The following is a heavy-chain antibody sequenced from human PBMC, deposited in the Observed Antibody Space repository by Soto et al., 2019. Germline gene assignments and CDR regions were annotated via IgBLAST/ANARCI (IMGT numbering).Heavy chain of an antibody. V-gene: IGHV4-34*01. Sequence: QVQLQQWGAGLLKPSETLSLTSAVYGGSFRGYYWGWIRQPPGKGLEWLGEINHSGSTNYNPSLKGRVTLSVDLSTNQFSLKLSSVPAADTAVYYCARDVSGLQALRFDPWGQGTLVTVSS. J-gene: IGHJ5*02. CDR3: ARDVSGLQALRFDP. D-gene: IGHD3-10*01. CDR1: GGSFRGYY. CDR2: INHSGST.